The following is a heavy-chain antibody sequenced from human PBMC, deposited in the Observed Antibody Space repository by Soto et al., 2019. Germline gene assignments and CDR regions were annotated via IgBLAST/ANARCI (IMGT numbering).Heavy chain of an antibody. Sequence: QVQLQQWGAGPLRPLETLSLTCGVSGGSFSGYYWAWIRQSPGTGLEWIGEINDRGSINYNPSLKSRVSISVDTSKKHYSLNLRSVTAADTVVYYCARESHDIWTGPPWVWYFDLWGRGTLVTVSS. CDR1: GGSFSGYY. J-gene: IGHJ2*01. CDR3: ARESHDIWTGPPWVWYFDL. CDR2: INDRGSI. V-gene: IGHV4-34*01. D-gene: IGHD3-9*01.